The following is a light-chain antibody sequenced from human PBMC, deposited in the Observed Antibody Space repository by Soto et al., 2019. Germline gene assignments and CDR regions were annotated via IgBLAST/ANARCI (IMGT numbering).Light chain of an antibody. CDR1: QSISNH. J-gene: IGKJ5*01. Sequence: DIQMTQSPSSLSASVEDRVIITCRASQSISNHLNWYQQKPGKAPKLLIFAASSLESGVQSRFSATVSGTEFSLTITSLQPEDFATYYCQQLFDSPITFGQGTRLEIK. CDR3: QQLFDSPIT. V-gene: IGKV1-39*01. CDR2: AAS.